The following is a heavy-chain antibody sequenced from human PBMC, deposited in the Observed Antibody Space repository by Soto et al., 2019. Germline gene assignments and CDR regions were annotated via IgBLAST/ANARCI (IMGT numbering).Heavy chain of an antibody. Sequence: QVQLVQSGAEVKKPGSSVKVSCKASGGTFSSYTIRWLRQAPGQGLEWLGRLLPVLGIANYAQKFQGRVTITADKATSTAYMELSSLRAEDTAVYYGARARYQRLCEVPYYYYGMDVWGQGTTVTVSS. CDR2: LLPVLGIA. V-gene: IGHV1-69*02. CDR3: ARARYQRLCEVPYYYYGMDV. D-gene: IGHD2-2*01. J-gene: IGHJ6*02. CDR1: GGTFSSYT.